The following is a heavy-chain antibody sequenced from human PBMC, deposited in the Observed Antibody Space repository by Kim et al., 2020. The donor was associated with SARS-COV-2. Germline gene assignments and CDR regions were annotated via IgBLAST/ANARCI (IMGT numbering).Heavy chain of an antibody. Sequence: SQKFQGRVTFTRDTSASTAYMERSSLRSEDTAVYYCARDRHYDFWSGYYFDYWGQGTLVTVSS. J-gene: IGHJ4*02. CDR3: ARDRHYDFWSGYYFDY. D-gene: IGHD3-3*01. V-gene: IGHV1-3*01.